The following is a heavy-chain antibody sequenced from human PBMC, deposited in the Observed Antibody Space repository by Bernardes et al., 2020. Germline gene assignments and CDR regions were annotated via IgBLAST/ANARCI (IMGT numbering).Heavy chain of an antibody. Sequence: SEPLSLTCTVSGGSISSSSYYWGWLLQPPGKGLEWIGSIYYSGSTYYNPSLKSRVTISVDTSKNQFSLKLSSVTAADTAVYYCARHSCSGGSCPQLTSYYYYMDVWGKGTTVTVSS. CDR2: IYYSGST. CDR1: GGSISSSSYY. V-gene: IGHV4-39*01. D-gene: IGHD2-15*01. J-gene: IGHJ6*03. CDR3: ARHSCSGGSCPQLTSYYYYMDV.